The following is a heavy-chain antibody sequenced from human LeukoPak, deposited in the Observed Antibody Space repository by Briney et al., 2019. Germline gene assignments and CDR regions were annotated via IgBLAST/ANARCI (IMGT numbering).Heavy chain of an antibody. CDR2: MNPNSGNT. D-gene: IGHD3-3*01. J-gene: IGHJ6*03. Sequence: EASVKVSCKASGYTFTSYDINWVRQAPGQGLEWMGWMNPNSGNTGYAQKFQGRVTMTRNTSISTAYMELSSLRSEDTAVYYCARAGLRSGGYYDFWSGYYDMDVWGKGTTVTVSS. V-gene: IGHV1-8*01. CDR1: GYTFTSYD. CDR3: ARAGLRSGGYYDFWSGYYDMDV.